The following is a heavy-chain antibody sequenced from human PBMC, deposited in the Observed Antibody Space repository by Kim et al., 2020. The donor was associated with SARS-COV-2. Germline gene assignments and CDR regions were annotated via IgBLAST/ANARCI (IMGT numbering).Heavy chain of an antibody. CDR2: IYYSGST. V-gene: IGHV4-59*01. CDR1: GGSISSYY. J-gene: IGHJ4*02. D-gene: IGHD5-18*01. Sequence: SETLSLTCTVSGGSISSYYWSWIRQPPGKGLEWIGYIYYSGSTNYNPSLKSRVTISVDTSKNQFSLKLSSVTAADTAVYYCARGFGYGRGDYWGQGTLVTVSS. CDR3: ARGFGYGRGDY.